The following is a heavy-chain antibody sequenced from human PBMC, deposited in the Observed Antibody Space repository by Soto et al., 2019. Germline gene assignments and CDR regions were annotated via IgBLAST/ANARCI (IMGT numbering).Heavy chain of an antibody. J-gene: IGHJ6*02. CDR3: ARLSAGYSYGYYYGMDV. V-gene: IGHV5-51*01. D-gene: IGHD5-18*01. CDR1: GYSFTSYW. CDR2: IYPGDSDT. Sequence: GESLKISCKGSGYSFTSYWIGWVRQMPGKGLEWMGIIYPGDSDTRYSPSFQGQVTISADKSISTAYLQWSSLKASDTAMYYCARLSAGYSYGYYYGMDVWGQGTTVTV.